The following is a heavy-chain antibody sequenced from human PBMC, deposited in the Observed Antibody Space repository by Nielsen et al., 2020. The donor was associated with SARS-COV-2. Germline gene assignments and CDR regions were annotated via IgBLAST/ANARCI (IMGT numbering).Heavy chain of an antibody. V-gene: IGHV4-59*01. Sequence: SKTLSLTCTVSGGSISSYYWSWIRQPPGKGLEWIGYIYYSGSTNYNPSLKSRVTISVDTSKNQFSLKLSSVTAADTAVYYCARTGYSYGYDFDYWGQGTLVTVSS. D-gene: IGHD5-18*01. CDR1: GGSISSYY. CDR2: IYYSGST. CDR3: ARTGYSYGYDFDY. J-gene: IGHJ4*02.